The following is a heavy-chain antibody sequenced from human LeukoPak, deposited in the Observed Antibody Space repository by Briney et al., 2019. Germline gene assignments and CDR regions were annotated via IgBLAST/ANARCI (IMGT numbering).Heavy chain of an antibody. V-gene: IGHV3-23*01. CDR2: ISSGGGFT. CDR3: AKDLRIRAGVPDY. D-gene: IGHD2-8*01. J-gene: IGHJ4*02. CDR1: GFTFSTYA. Sequence: GGSLRLSCAASGFTFSTYAMSWVRQAPGKGLEWVSTISSGGGFTYYSESVKGRFTISGDSSKSTLCLQMNSLRAEDTAVYYCAKDLRIRAGVPDYWGQGTLVTVSP.